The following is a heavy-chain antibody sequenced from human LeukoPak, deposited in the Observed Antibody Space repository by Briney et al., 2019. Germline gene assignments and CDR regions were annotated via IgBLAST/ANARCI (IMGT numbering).Heavy chain of an antibody. CDR2: INHSGST. CDR3: ARLGYYYDTSGYFFDY. J-gene: IGHJ4*02. V-gene: IGHV4-34*01. Sequence: PSETLSLTCAVYGGSFSGYYWSWIRQPPGKGLEWIGEINHSGSTNYNPSLKSRVTISVDTSKNQFSLKLSSVTAADTAVYYCARLGYYYDTSGYFFDYWGQGTLVTVSS. D-gene: IGHD3-22*01. CDR1: GGSFSGYY.